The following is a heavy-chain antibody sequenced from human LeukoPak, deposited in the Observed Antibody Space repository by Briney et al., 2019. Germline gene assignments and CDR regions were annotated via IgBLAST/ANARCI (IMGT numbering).Heavy chain of an antibody. CDR3: ARGSGGSLTAYFDY. J-gene: IGHJ4*02. Sequence: GGSLRLSCAASGFTFSSYAMHWVRQAPGKGLEWVAVISYDGSTKYFADSVKGRFTISRDNSKNTLYLQMNSLRADDTAVYNCARGSGGSLTAYFDYWGQGTLVTVSS. V-gene: IGHV3-30-3*01. D-gene: IGHD2-15*01. CDR2: ISYDGSTK. CDR1: GFTFSSYA.